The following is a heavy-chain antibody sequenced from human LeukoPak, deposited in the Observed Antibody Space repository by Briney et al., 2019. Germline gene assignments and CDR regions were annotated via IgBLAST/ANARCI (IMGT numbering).Heavy chain of an antibody. Sequence: SETLSLTCTVSGGSISSSSYYWGWLRQPPGKGLEWIGNIYYSGITYYNPSLKSRVTISVDTSKNQFSLKLTSVTPPDTAVYYCARRAVVVTATRPSTFDYWGQGTLVTVSS. J-gene: IGHJ4*02. V-gene: IGHV4-39*01. D-gene: IGHD2-21*02. CDR1: GGSISSSSYY. CDR2: IYYSGIT. CDR3: ARRAVVVTATRPSTFDY.